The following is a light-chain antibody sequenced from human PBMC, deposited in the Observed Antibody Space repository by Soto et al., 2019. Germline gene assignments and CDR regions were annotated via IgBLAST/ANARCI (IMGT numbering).Light chain of an antibody. J-gene: IGKJ4*01. CDR2: AAS. V-gene: IGKV1-39*01. CDR1: QSISSY. Sequence: DIQMTQSPSSLSASEGDRVTITCRASQSISSYLNWYQQKPGKAPKLLIYAASSLQSGVPSRFSGSGSGTDFTLTINSLQPEDFATYYCQQSYSTPRAFGGGTKVEIK. CDR3: QQSYSTPRA.